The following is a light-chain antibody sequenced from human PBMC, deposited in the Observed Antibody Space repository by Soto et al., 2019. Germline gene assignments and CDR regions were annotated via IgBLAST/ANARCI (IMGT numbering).Light chain of an antibody. CDR2: EVS. CDR3: SSSAGSTHYV. J-gene: IGLJ1*01. Sequence: QSALTQPPSASGSPGQSVTISCTGTSSDVGGYNYVSWYQQHPGKAPKLMIYEVSKRPSGVPDRFSGSKSGNTASLTVSGLQAEDEADYHCSSSAGSTHYVFGTGTKVTVL. V-gene: IGLV2-8*01. CDR1: SSDVGGYNY.